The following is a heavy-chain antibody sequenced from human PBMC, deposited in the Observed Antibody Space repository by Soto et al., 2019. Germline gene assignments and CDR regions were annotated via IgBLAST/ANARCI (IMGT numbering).Heavy chain of an antibody. D-gene: IGHD3-10*01. J-gene: IGHJ6*02. CDR1: GFTFSSYA. V-gene: IGHV3-23*01. CDR2: ISGSGGST. Sequence: GGSLRLSCAASGFTFSSYAMSWVRQAPGKGLEWVSAISGSGGSTYYADSVKGRFTISRDNAKNTLDLQMHGLRAEDMAVYYCARSVRSGSFPYYYYAMDVWGQGTTVTVSS. CDR3: ARSVRSGSFPYYYYAMDV.